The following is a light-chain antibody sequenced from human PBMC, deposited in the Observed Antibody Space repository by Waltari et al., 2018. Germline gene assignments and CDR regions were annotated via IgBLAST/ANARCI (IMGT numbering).Light chain of an antibody. CDR3: QQTYSAVT. V-gene: IGKV1-39*01. CDR2: AAS. J-gene: IGKJ2*01. Sequence: DIQMTQSPSSLSASVGDRVTITCRASQRISTYLNWYQQKPGKAPQLLIYAASSLQSGVPSRFSGSGSGTDFTLTIDYLRHEDFAIYYCQQTYSAVTFGQGTKLEIK. CDR1: QRISTY.